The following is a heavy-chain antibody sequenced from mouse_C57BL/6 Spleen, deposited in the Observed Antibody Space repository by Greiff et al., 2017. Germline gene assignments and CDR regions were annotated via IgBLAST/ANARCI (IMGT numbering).Heavy chain of an antibody. CDR2: IYPSDSET. V-gene: IGHV1-61*01. J-gene: IGHJ2*01. D-gene: IGHD5-5*01. CDR3: ARSRTTALAY. Sequence: VQLQQPGAELVRPGSSVKLSCKASGYTFTSYWMDWVKQRPGQGLEWIGNIYPSDSETHYNQKFKDKAALTVDKSSSTAYMQLSSLTSEDSAVYYCARSRTTALAYWGQGTTLTVSS. CDR1: GYTFTSYW.